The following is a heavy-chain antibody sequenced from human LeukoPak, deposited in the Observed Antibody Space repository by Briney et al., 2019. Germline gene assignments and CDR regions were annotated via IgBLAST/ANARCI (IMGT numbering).Heavy chain of an antibody. J-gene: IGHJ5*02. Sequence: ASVKVSCKASGYTFTGYYMHWVRQAPGQGLEWMGWINPNSGGTNYAQKFQGWVTMTRDTSISTAYMELSRLRSDDTAVYYCARDNIPVAGTGLSWFDPWGQGTLVTVSS. CDR1: GYTFTGYY. CDR3: ARDNIPVAGTGLSWFDP. V-gene: IGHV1-2*04. CDR2: INPNSGGT. D-gene: IGHD6-13*01.